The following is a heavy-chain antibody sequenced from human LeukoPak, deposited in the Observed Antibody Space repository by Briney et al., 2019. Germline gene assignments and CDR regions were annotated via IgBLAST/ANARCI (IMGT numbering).Heavy chain of an antibody. Sequence: ASETLSLTCTVSGGSISSGSYYWSWIRQPAGKGLDWIGRIYTTGSTNYNPSLKSRVAISVDTSKNQFSLKLSSVTAADTAVYYCARGHYDILTGYDYWGQGTLVTVSS. CDR1: GGSISSGSYY. J-gene: IGHJ4*02. CDR3: ARGHYDILTGYDY. D-gene: IGHD3-9*01. V-gene: IGHV4-61*02. CDR2: IYTTGST.